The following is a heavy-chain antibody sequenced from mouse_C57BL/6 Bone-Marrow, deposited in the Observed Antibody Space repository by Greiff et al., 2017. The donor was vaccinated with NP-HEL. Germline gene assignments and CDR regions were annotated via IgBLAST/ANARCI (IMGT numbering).Heavy chain of an antibody. CDR2: INPKNGGT. V-gene: IGHV1-18*01. J-gene: IGHJ3*01. Sequence: VQLMESGPELVKPGASVKLSCTASGYTFTDYYMSWVKQSPGKSLEWIGEINPKNGGTFYNQKFKGKATLTVDKSSSTAYMELRSLTSEDTAVYDCTRGGWFADWGQGTLVTVSA. CDR3: TRGGWFAD. CDR1: GYTFTDYY.